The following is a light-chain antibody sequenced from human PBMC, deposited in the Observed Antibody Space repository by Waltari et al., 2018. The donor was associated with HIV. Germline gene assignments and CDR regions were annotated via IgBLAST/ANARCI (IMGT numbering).Light chain of an antibody. CDR3: GAWDSGLNIVA. J-gene: IGLJ3*02. V-gene: IGLV1-51*01. CDR2: EID. CDR1: SSNIGGNY. Sequence: QSVLTQPSSVSAAAGQKVTMSCSGRSSNIGGNYVSWYQQFPGAAPKLLIYEIDKRPSEIPDRFSGAKSGTSATLDISGLQTGDEADYYCGAWDSGLNIVAFGGGTKLTVL.